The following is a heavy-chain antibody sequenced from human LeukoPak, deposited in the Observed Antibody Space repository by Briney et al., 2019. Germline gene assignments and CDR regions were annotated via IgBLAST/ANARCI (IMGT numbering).Heavy chain of an antibody. D-gene: IGHD5-24*01. V-gene: IGHV4-39*01. CDR1: GGSITSRSYY. CDR2: IFHSGST. J-gene: IGHJ4*02. CDR3: ARRRDGYNEDFFDY. Sequence: PSETLSLTCTVSGGSITSRSYYWVWIRQPPGKGLEWIGSIFHSGSTYYNASLKSRVTISVDTSRNQFSLKLSSVTAADTAVYYCARRRDGYNEDFFDYWGQGTLVTVSS.